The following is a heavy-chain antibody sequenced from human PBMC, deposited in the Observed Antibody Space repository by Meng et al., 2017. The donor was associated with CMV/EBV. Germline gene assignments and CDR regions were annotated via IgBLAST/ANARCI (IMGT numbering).Heavy chain of an antibody. V-gene: IGHV1-2*02. Sequence: ASVKVSCKASGYTFIGQYIHWVRQAPGQGLEWMGWINPNSGGTKYAQKFQGRVTMTRDTSISTAYMELSRVRFDDTAVYYCARAVMDVWGQGTTDTVSS. J-gene: IGHJ6*02. CDR3: ARAVMDV. CDR2: INPNSGGT. CDR1: GYTFIGQY.